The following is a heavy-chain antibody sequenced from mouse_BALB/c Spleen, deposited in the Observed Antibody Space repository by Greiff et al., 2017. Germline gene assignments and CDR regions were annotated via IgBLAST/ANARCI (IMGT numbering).Heavy chain of an antibody. CDR2: ISSGGSYT. CDR3: ARQGGYGGFAY. CDR1: GFTFSSYT. V-gene: IGHV5-6-4*01. D-gene: IGHD2-2*01. Sequence: EVKLMESGGGLVKPGGSLKLSCAASGFTFSSYTMSWVRQTPEKRLEWVATISSGGSYTYYPDSVKGRFTISRDNAKNTLYLQMSSLKSEDTAMYYCARQGGYGGFAYWGQGTLVTVSA. J-gene: IGHJ3*01.